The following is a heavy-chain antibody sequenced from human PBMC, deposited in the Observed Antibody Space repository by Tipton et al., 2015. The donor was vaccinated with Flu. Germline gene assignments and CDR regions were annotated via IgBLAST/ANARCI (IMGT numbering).Heavy chain of an antibody. D-gene: IGHD6-19*01. CDR2: INPNSGGT. J-gene: IGHJ4*02. CDR3: ARDYGSGWEGFDY. V-gene: IGHV1-2*02. Sequence: QLMQSGAEVKKPGASVKVSCKASGYTFTGYYMHWVRQAPGQGLEWMGWINPNSGGTNYAQKFQGRVTMTRDTSISTAYMELSRLRSDDTAVYYCARDYGSGWEGFDYWGQGTLVTVSS. CDR1: GYTFTGYY.